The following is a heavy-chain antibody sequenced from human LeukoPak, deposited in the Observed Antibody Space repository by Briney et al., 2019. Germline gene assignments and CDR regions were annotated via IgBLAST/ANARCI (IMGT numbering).Heavy chain of an antibody. CDR3: VTDRRGILVRGTTFDY. V-gene: IGHV3-64D*06. D-gene: IGHD3-10*01. J-gene: IGHJ4*02. CDR1: GFTFSGYA. Sequence: GGSLRLSCSASGFTFSGYAMHWVRQAPGKGLEYVSAISSNGGSTYYADSVKGRFTISRDNSKNTLYLQMSSLRAEDTAVYYCVTDRRGILVRGTTFDYWGQGTLVTVSS. CDR2: ISSNGGST.